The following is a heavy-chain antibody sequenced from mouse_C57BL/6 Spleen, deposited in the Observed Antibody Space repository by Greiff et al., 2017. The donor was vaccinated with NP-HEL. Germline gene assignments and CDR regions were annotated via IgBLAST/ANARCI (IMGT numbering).Heavy chain of an antibody. CDR1: GFSLTSYG. Sequence: VQLKESGPGLVAPSQSLSIPCTVSGFSLTSYGVSWVRQPPGKGLEWLGVIWGDGSPNYHSALISRLSISTDNSKSQVFLKLNSLQTEETTTYYGAKKAHYAMDYWGQGTSDTVSS. J-gene: IGHJ4*01. CDR3: AKKAHYAMDY. CDR2: IWGDGSP. V-gene: IGHV2-3*01.